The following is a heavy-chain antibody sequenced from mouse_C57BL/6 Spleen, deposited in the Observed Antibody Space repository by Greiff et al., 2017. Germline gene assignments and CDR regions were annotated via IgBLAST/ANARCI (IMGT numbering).Heavy chain of an antibody. CDR1: CYTFTGYW. CDR3: ARGYYYGSREFAY. CDR2: ILPGSGST. V-gene: IGHV1-9*01. Sequence: QVQLQPSGAELVKPGASVKLFCKATCYTFTGYWIEWGKQRPGHGPEWIGEILPGSGSTNYNEKFKGKAPFTADTSSNTAYMQLSSLTTEDSAIYYCARGYYYGSREFAYWGQGTLVTVSA. J-gene: IGHJ3*01. D-gene: IGHD1-1*01.